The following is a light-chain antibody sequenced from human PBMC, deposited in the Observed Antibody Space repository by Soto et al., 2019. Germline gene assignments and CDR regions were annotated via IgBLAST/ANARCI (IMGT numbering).Light chain of an antibody. CDR1: QTISSNY. Sequence: EIVLTQSPGTLSLSPGERATLSCRASQTISSNYLAWYQQKPGQAPRLLIYDASSRATGIPDRFSGSGSGTDFTLTISRLEPEDFAVYYCQHYGSSLSITFGQGTRLDIK. CDR2: DAS. CDR3: QHYGSSLSIT. J-gene: IGKJ5*01. V-gene: IGKV3-20*01.